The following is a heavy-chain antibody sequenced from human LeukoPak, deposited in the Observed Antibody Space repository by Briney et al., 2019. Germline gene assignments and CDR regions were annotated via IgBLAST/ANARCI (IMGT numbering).Heavy chain of an antibody. CDR3: ARDLGGYWHY. J-gene: IGHJ4*02. D-gene: IGHD5-18*01. V-gene: IGHV3-7*01. Sequence: GGSLRLSCAASGFTFSSDWMSWVRQAPGKGLEWVANIKQDGSEKYYVDSVKGRFTISRDNAKNSLYLQMNSLRAEDTAVYYCARDLGGYWHYWGQGTLVTVSS. CDR2: IKQDGSEK. CDR1: GFTFSSDW.